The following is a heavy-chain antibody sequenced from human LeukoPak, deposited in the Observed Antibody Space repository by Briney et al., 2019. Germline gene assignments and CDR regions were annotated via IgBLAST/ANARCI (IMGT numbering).Heavy chain of an antibody. D-gene: IGHD3/OR15-3a*01. V-gene: IGHV3-21*01. J-gene: IGHJ5*02. Sequence: PGGSLRLSCAASGFTFSSYSMNWVRQAPGKGLEWVSSISSSSYIYYADSVKGRFTISRDNAKNSLYLQMNSLRAEDTAVYYCARVEGLGWFDPWGQGTLVTVSS. CDR1: GFTFSSYS. CDR3: ARVEGLGWFDP. CDR2: ISSSSYI.